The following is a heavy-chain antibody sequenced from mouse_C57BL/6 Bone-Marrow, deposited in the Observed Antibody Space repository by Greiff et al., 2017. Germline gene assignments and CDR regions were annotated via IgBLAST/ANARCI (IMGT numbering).Heavy chain of an antibody. D-gene: IGHD1-1*01. V-gene: IGHV5-4*01. Sequence: DVQLVESGGGLVKPGGSLKLSCAASGFTFSSYAMSWVRQTPEKRLEWVATISDGGSYTYYPDNVKGRFTISRDNAKNNLYLQMSHLKSEDTAMYYCARDPPYYYGSSYAHFYWGQGTLVTVSA. J-gene: IGHJ3*01. CDR2: ISDGGSYT. CDR3: ARDPPYYYGSSYAHFY. CDR1: GFTFSSYA.